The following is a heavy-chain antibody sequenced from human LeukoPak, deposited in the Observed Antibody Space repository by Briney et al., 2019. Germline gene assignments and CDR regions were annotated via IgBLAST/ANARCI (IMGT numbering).Heavy chain of an antibody. CDR2: IYPDDSDT. D-gene: IGHD3-22*01. Sequence: GESLKISCKGSGYKFNAYWIAWVRQMPGKGLEWMGSIYPDDSDTRYSPSFQGQVTISADNSVSIAYLQWSSLKASDTAVYYCARPNITSYYDSRGYDAFDVWGQGTMVIVSS. J-gene: IGHJ3*01. CDR1: GYKFNAYW. CDR3: ARPNITSYYDSRGYDAFDV. V-gene: IGHV5-51*01.